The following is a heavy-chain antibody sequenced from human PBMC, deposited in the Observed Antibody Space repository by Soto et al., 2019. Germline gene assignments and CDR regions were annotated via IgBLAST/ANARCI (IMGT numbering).Heavy chain of an antibody. CDR2: IYSGGYT. Sequence: EVQLVESGGGLIQPGGSLRLSCAVSGFTVSNNYMSWVRQAPGKGLEGVSVIYSGGYTAYGDSVKGRFTISRDNSKNTPYLQMNRLGAAATGVFYRAPHAGGGGYWGQGTLVTVSS. D-gene: IGHD3-10*01. CDR3: APHAGGGGY. V-gene: IGHV3-53*01. J-gene: IGHJ4*02. CDR1: GFTVSNNY.